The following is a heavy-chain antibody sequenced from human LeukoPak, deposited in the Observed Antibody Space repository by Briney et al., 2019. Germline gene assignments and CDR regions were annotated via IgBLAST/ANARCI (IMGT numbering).Heavy chain of an antibody. D-gene: IGHD7-27*01. CDR2: ISSSGSTI. CDR1: GFTFSSYE. J-gene: IGHJ3*02. CDR3: ARDKWGRLGAFDI. Sequence: PGGSLRLSCAASGFTFSSYEMSWVRQAPGKGLEWVSYISSSGSTIYYADSVKGRFTIFRDNAKNSLYLQMNSLRAEDTAVYYCARDKWGRLGAFDIWGQGTMVTVSS. V-gene: IGHV3-48*03.